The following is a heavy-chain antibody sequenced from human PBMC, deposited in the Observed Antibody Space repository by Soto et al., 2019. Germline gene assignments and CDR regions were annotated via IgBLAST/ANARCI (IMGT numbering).Heavy chain of an antibody. CDR2: INPNSGGT. J-gene: IGHJ4*02. D-gene: IGHD3-22*01. CDR3: ARSREYYYDSSGYPIDFDY. V-gene: IGHV1-2*04. Sequence: ASVKVSCKASGHTFTGYYMHWVRQAPGQGLEWMGWINPNSGGTNYAQKFQGWVTMTRDTSISTAYMELSRLRSEDTAVYYCARSREYYYDSSGYPIDFDYWGQGTLVTVSS. CDR1: GHTFTGYY.